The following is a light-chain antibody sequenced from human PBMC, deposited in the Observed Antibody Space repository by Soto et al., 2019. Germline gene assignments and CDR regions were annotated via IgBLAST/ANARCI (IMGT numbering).Light chain of an antibody. CDR2: GAS. Sequence: EIVLTQSPGTVSVSPGERVTLSCRASQSVTNNFLAWHQQRPGQAPRLVIYGASSRAGGIPDSFRGSGSGTDFTLTSYNQEPEDFAVYYCQQYGSSPFTFGPGTKVDVK. CDR1: QSVTNNF. J-gene: IGKJ3*01. CDR3: QQYGSSPFT. V-gene: IGKV3-20*01.